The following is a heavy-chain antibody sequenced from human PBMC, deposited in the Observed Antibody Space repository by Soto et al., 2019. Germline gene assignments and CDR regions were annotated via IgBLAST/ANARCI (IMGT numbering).Heavy chain of an antibody. Sequence: GKGLEWVSSISSSSSYIYYADSVKGRFTISRDNAKNSLYLQMNSLRAEDTAVYYCARAAGGASDAFDIWGPGTMVTVSS. CDR2: ISSSSSYI. CDR3: ARAAGGASDAFDI. D-gene: IGHD1-26*01. V-gene: IGHV3-21*01. J-gene: IGHJ3*02.